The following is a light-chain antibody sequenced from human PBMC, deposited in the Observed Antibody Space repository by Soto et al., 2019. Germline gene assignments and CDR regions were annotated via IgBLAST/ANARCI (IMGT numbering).Light chain of an antibody. Sequence: QSALTQPASVSGSPGQSITISCTGTSSDVGGYNYVSWYQHHPGKAPKLMIYEVSNRPSGVSNRFSGSKSANTASLTISGLQAEDEADYYCSSYTSSSTGVFGGGTKLTVL. V-gene: IGLV2-14*01. CDR1: SSDVGGYNY. CDR3: SSYTSSSTGV. J-gene: IGLJ3*02. CDR2: EVS.